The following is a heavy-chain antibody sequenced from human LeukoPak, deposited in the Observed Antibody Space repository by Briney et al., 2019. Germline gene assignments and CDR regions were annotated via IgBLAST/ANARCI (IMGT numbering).Heavy chain of an antibody. CDR1: GFIFSSYG. V-gene: IGHV3-30*02. CDR3: AKVSLNMVNDAFDI. D-gene: IGHD4/OR15-4a*01. CDR2: IRYDGSRK. J-gene: IGHJ3*02. Sequence: PGGSLRLSCAASGFIFSSYGMHWVRQAPDKGLEWVAFIRYDGSRKYYADSVKGRFTISRDNSKNTLYPQMNSLRAEDTAMYYCAKVSLNMVNDAFDIWGQGTMVSVSS.